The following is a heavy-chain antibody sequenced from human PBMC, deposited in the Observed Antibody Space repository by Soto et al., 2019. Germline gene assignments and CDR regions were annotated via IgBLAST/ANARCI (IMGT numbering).Heavy chain of an antibody. CDR3: AKTGDDFWSGYTPGGYYYYMDV. Sequence: QVQLVESGGGVVQPGRSLRLSCAASGFTFSSYGMHWVRQAPGKGLEWVAVISYDGSNKYYADSVKGRFTMSRDNSKNALYLQTSSLSAEDTAVYYCAKTGDDFWSGYTPGGYYYYMDVRGRGSTVTVSS. CDR1: GFTFSSYG. J-gene: IGHJ6*03. D-gene: IGHD3-3*01. CDR2: ISYDGSNK. V-gene: IGHV3-30*18.